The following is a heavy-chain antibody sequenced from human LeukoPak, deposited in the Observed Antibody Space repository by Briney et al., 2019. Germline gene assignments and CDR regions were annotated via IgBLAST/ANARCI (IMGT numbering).Heavy chain of an antibody. Sequence: GSLRLSCAASGFTFSSYAMSWIRQPPGKGLEWIGEINHSGSTNYNPSLKSRVTISVDTSKNQFSLKLSSVTAADTAVYYCARLRRDYYDSSGYYDPDWFDPWGQGTLVTVSS. V-gene: IGHV4-34*01. J-gene: IGHJ5*02. CDR3: ARLRRDYYDSSGYYDPDWFDP. CDR1: GFTFSSYA. CDR2: INHSGST. D-gene: IGHD3-22*01.